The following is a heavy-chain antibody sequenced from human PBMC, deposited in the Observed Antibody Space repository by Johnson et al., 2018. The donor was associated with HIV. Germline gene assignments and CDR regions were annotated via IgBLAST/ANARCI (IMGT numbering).Heavy chain of an antibody. J-gene: IGHJ3*02. CDR2: IRYDGSNK. CDR1: GFTFSSYA. D-gene: IGHD6-19*01. CDR3: AKIIGYSSGLEI. V-gene: IGHV3-30*02. Sequence: VQLVESGGGVVQPGRSLRLSCAASGFTFSSYAMHWVRQAPGKGLEWVAFIRYDGSNKYYADSVKGRFTISRDNSKNTLYLQMNSLRAEDTAVYYCAKIIGYSSGLEIWGQGTMVTVSS.